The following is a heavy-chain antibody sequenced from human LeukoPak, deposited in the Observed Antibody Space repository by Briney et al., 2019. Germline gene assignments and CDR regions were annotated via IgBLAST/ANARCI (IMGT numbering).Heavy chain of an antibody. V-gene: IGHV3-7*01. CDR3: AKGGDH. Sequence: GGSLRLSCAASGFTFSTYWMNWVRQAPGKGLEWVANIKPDGSDKYYVDSVKGRFTVSRDNAKNSLYLQMNSLRAEDTAVYYCAKGGDHWGQGTLVTVSS. CDR2: IKPDGSDK. CDR1: GFTFSTYW. D-gene: IGHD3-16*01. J-gene: IGHJ4*02.